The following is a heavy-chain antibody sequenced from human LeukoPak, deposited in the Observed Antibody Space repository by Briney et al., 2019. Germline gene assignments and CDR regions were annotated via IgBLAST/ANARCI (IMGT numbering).Heavy chain of an antibody. Sequence: GGSLRLSCAASGFTFSSYSMNWVRQAPGKGLEWVSSISSSSSYIYFADSVKGRFTISRDNAKNSLYLQMNSLRAEDTAVYYCARDHCSSTSCYTGPNWFDPWGQGTLVTVSS. CDR2: ISSSSSYI. CDR3: ARDHCSSTSCYTGPNWFDP. D-gene: IGHD2-2*02. J-gene: IGHJ5*02. V-gene: IGHV3-21*01. CDR1: GFTFSSYS.